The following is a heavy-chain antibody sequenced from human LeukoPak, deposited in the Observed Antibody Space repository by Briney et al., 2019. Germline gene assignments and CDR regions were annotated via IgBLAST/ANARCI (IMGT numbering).Heavy chain of an antibody. CDR1: GFTFSTYS. J-gene: IGHJ4*02. CDR3: ARVQEEYSSGYGGLAY. Sequence: GGSLRLSCAASGFTFSTYSMNWVRQAPGKGLEWVSSISSTSSYIYYADSVKGRFTISRDNATNSLYLQMNSLRAEDTAVYYCARVQEEYSSGYGGLAYWGQGTLVTVSS. V-gene: IGHV3-21*01. D-gene: IGHD6-6*01. CDR2: ISSTSSYI.